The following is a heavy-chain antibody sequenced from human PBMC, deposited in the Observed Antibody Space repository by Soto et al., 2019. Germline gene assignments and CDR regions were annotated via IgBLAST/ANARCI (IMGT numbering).Heavy chain of an antibody. CDR3: ARGGSSWYWNWFDP. J-gene: IGHJ5*02. Sequence: LSKTLSLTCTVSGGSISSYYWSWIRQPPGNGLEWIGYIYYSGSSNYNPSLKSRVTISVDTSKNKFSLKLSSVTAADTAVYYCARGGSSWYWNWFDPWGQGTLVTVSS. D-gene: IGHD6-13*01. CDR1: GGSISSYY. CDR2: IYYSGSS. V-gene: IGHV4-59*01.